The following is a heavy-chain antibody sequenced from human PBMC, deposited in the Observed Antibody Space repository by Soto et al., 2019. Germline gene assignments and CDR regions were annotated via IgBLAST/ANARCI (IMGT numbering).Heavy chain of an antibody. CDR1: SGSISSSNW. CDR3: ARFNPHPGFRWFDP. D-gene: IGHD3-10*01. J-gene: IGHJ5*02. V-gene: IGHV4-4*02. Sequence: SETLSLTCAVSSGSISSSNWWSWVRQPPGKGLEWIGEIYHSGSTNYNPSLKSRVTISVDKSKNQFSLKLSSVTAADTAVYYCARFNPHPGFRWFDPWGQGTLVTVSS. CDR2: IYHSGST.